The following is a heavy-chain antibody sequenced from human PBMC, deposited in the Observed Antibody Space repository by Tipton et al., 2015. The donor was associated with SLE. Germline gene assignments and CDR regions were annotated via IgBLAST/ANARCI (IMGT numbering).Heavy chain of an antibody. J-gene: IGHJ4*02. CDR2: INHSGST. V-gene: IGHV4-34*01. CDR3: AREGRGWYFDY. Sequence: GLVKPSETLSLTCAVYGGSFSGYYWSWIRQPPGKGLEWIGEINHSGSTYYNPSLKSRVTISVDTSKNQFSLKLSSVTAADTAVYYCAREGRGWYFDYWGQGTLVTVSS. CDR1: GGSFSGYY. D-gene: IGHD6-19*01.